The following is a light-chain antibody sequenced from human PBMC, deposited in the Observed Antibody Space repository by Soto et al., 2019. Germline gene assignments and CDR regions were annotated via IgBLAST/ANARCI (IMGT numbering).Light chain of an antibody. CDR2: GAS. J-gene: IGKJ1*01. Sequence: EIVMTQSPATLSVSPGERATLSCRASQSVSSKLAWYQQKPGQAPRLLIYGASTRATGIPARFSGSGSGTEFTFTISSLQSEDFAVYYCQQYNNWPPWTFGQGTKVDIK. CDR1: QSVSSK. CDR3: QQYNNWPPWT. V-gene: IGKV3-15*01.